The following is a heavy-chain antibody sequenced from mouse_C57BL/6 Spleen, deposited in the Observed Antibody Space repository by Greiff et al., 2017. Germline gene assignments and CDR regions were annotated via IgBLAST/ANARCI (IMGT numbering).Heavy chain of an antibody. J-gene: IGHJ4*01. CDR1: GYSFTGYY. Sequence: EVQLQESGPELVKPGTSVKISCKASGYSFTGYYMNWVKQSPEKSLEWIGEINPSTGGTTYNQKFKAKATLTVDKSSSTAYMQLKSLTSEDSAVYYCARPDGNYEGEFYYYAMDYWGQGTSVTVSS. D-gene: IGHD2-1*01. V-gene: IGHV1-42*01. CDR2: INPSTGGT. CDR3: ARPDGNYEGEFYYYAMDY.